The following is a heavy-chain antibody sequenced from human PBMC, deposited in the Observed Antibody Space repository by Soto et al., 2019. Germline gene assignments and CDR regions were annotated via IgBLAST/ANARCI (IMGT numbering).Heavy chain of an antibody. CDR2: IYYSGST. Sequence: KTSETLSLTCTVSGGSISSSSYYWGWIRQPPGKGLEWIGSIYYSGSTYYNPSLKSRVTISVDTSKNQFSLKLSSVTAADTAVYYCARREYSSSSWFDPWGQGTLVTVSS. D-gene: IGHD6-6*01. CDR1: GGSISSSSYY. J-gene: IGHJ5*02. CDR3: ARREYSSSSWFDP. V-gene: IGHV4-39*01.